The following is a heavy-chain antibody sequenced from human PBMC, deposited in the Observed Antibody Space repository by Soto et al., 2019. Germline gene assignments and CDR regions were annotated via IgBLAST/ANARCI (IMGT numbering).Heavy chain of an antibody. CDR1: GGSISSSSYY. V-gene: IGHV4-39*01. CDR2: IYYSGST. CDR3: ARGDYGDYGPVGYYYGMDV. Sequence: PSETLSLTCTVSGGSISSSSYYWGWIRQPPGKGLEWIGSIYYSGSTCYNPSLKSRVTISVDTSKNQFSLKLSSVTAADTAVYYCARGDYGDYGPVGYYYGMDVWGQGTTVTISS. D-gene: IGHD4-17*01. J-gene: IGHJ6*02.